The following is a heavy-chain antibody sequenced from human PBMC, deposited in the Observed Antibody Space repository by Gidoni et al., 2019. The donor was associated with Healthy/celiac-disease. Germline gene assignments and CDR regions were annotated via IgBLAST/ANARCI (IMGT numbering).Heavy chain of an antibody. V-gene: IGHV4-34*01. CDR3: ARVRGRTVTRLDY. CDR2: INHSGST. J-gene: IGHJ4*02. D-gene: IGHD4-17*01. CDR1: GWSFRGYY. Sequence: QVQLQQWGAGLLKPSETLSLTCAVYGWSFRGYYWSWIRQPPGKGLEWIGEINHSGSTNYNPSLKSRVTISVDTSKNQFSLKLSSVTAADTAVYYCARVRGRTVTRLDYWGQGTLVTVSS.